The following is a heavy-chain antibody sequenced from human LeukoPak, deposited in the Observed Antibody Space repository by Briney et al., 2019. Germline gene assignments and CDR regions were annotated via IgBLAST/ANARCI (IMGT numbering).Heavy chain of an antibody. Sequence: GGSLRLSCAASGFTFSSYGMHWVRQAPGKGLEWVAVISYDGSNKYYADSVKGRFTISRDNSKNTLYLQMNSLRAEDTAVYYCAKIVGFVRGGDHAFDIWGQGTMVTASS. J-gene: IGHJ3*02. CDR2: ISYDGSNK. CDR3: AKIVGFVRGGDHAFDI. V-gene: IGHV3-30*18. D-gene: IGHD3-10*01. CDR1: GFTFSSYG.